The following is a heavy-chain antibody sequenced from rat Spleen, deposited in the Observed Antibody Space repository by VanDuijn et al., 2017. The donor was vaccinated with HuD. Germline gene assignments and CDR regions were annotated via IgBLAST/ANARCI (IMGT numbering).Heavy chain of an antibody. CDR1: GFTFSDYG. CDR2: ISYDGGST. V-gene: IGHV5-25*01. D-gene: IGHD3-3*01. CDR3: ARQRGGYSSAHFDY. Sequence: EVQLVESGGGLVQPGRSKKLSCAASGFTFSDYGMAWVFQAPTKGLEWVASISYDGGSTYYRDSVKGRFTVSRDNAKTTLYLQMDSLRSEDTATYYCARQRGGYSSAHFDYWGQGVMVTVSS. J-gene: IGHJ2*01.